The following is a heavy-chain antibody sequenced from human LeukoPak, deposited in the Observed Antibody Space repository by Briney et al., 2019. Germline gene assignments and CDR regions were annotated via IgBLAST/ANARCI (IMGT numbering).Heavy chain of an antibody. CDR2: ISSSSSTT. Sequence: PGGSLRLSCAASGFTFSSYSMNWVRQAPGKGLEWVSYISSSSSTTYYADSVKGRFTISRDNSKNTLYLQVNSLRAEDTAVYYCAKAKSYYSNYDYWGQGTLVTVSS. D-gene: IGHD4-11*01. J-gene: IGHJ4*02. CDR1: GFTFSSYS. V-gene: IGHV3-48*01. CDR3: AKAKSYYSNYDY.